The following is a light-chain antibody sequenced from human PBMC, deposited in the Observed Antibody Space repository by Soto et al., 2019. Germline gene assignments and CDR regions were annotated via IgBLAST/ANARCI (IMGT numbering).Light chain of an antibody. CDR2: GAS. CDR1: QSVSSKS. V-gene: IGKV3-20*01. Sequence: ESVLTQSPGTLSLSPGERATLSCRASQSVSSKSLAWYQQKPGQAPRLLIYGASSRATGIPDRFSGSGSGTDFTLTSSRLEPEDFAVYYCQQFGPSLLNFGPGTKVEIK. CDR3: QQFGPSLLN. J-gene: IGKJ3*01.